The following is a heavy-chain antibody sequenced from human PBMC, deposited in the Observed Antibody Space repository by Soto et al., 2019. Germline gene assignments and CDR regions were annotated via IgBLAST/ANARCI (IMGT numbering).Heavy chain of an antibody. J-gene: IGHJ4*02. CDR2: VRSDGDTT. Sequence: EVQVLESGGGLVQPGGSLRLSCAASGLTFSRYGMNWVRQAPGKGLEWVSGVRSDGDTTYNADSVQGRFTVSRDNFRNTVALQMNNLRVEDTAVYYCAKGKGVGATPDGANCWGQGTLVTVSP. D-gene: IGHD1-26*01. CDR1: GLTFSRYG. CDR3: AKGKGVGATPDGANC. V-gene: IGHV3-23*01.